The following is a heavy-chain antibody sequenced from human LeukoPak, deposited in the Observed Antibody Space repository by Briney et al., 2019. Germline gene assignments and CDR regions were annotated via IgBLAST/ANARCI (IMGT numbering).Heavy chain of an antibody. Sequence: GGTLRLSCAASGFTFSSYAMSWVRQAPGKGLKWVSAISGSAGSTYYADSVKGRFTIFRDNSKNTLYLQMNSLRAEDTALYYCAKEVRGDAFDIWGQGTMVTVSS. CDR3: AKEVRGDAFDI. CDR2: ISGSAGST. D-gene: IGHD3-16*01. CDR1: GFTFSSYA. V-gene: IGHV3-23*01. J-gene: IGHJ3*02.